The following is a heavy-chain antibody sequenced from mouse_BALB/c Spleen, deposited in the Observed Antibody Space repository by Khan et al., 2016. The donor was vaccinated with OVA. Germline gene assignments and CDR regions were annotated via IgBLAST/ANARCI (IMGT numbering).Heavy chain of an antibody. CDR1: GFTFSDYY. CDR3: IRGYYGDPFAY. Sequence: EVELVESGGGLMKPGGSLKLSCAASGFTFSDYYMYWVRQTPEKRLAWVATNSDINSYIYYPDNVKGRFTISRDNAKNNLYRQMNSLKSEDTAMYYCIRGYYGDPFAYWGQGTLVTVSA. CDR2: NSDINSYI. J-gene: IGHJ3*01. V-gene: IGHV5-4*02. D-gene: IGHD2-13*01.